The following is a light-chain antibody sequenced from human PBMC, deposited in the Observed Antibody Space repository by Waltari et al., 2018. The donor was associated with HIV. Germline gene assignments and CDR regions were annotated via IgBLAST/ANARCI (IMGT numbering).Light chain of an antibody. CDR3: QQYDTYLT. V-gene: IGKV1-5*03. Sequence: QMTQSPSALSASVGGSATIICRASQSVGGRLAWYQQKPGKVPKLMLYRASTLEKGVASRFTGSGSGTECTLTISSLQPEDFGTYYCQQYDTYLTFGQGTRLEMK. CDR2: RAS. CDR1: QSVGGR. J-gene: IGKJ2*01.